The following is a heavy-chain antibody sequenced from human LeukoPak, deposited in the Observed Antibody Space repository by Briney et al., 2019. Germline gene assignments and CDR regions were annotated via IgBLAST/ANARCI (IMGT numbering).Heavy chain of an antibody. D-gene: IGHD1-1*01. CDR3: ARDPDNDPFDY. V-gene: IGHV4-39*07. J-gene: IGHJ4*02. Sequence: PSETLSLTCTVSGGSISSSIYYWGWIRQPPGKGLEWIGSIYYTGNTYYNPYLKSRVTISVDTSKNQFSLKLRSVTAADTAVYYCARDPDNDPFDYWGQGTLVTVSS. CDR2: IYYTGNT. CDR1: GGSISSSIYY.